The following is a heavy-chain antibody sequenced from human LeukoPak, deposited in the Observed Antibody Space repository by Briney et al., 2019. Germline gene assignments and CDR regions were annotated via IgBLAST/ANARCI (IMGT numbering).Heavy chain of an antibody. CDR1: GGTFITYA. CDR3: ARAEEYDYVWGSYRTFDY. J-gene: IGHJ4*02. Sequence: SVNVSCKASGGTFITYAISWVRQAPGQGLEWMGGIIPIFGTANYTQKFQGRVTITADESTSTAYMELSSLRSEDTAVYYCARAEEYDYVWGSYRTFDYWGQGTLVTVSS. CDR2: IIPIFGTA. V-gene: IGHV1-69*13. D-gene: IGHD3-16*02.